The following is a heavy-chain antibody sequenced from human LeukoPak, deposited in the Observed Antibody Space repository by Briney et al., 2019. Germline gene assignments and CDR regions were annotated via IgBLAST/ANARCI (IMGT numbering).Heavy chain of an antibody. V-gene: IGHV4-38-2*02. CDR1: GYSISSGYY. CDR3: ARGCGWYFY. CDR2: IYHSGST. D-gene: IGHD6-19*01. Sequence: SETLSLTCTVSGYSISSGYYWGWIRQPPGKGLEWIGSIYHSGSTYYNPSLKSRVTISVDTSKNQFSLKLSSVTAADTAVYYCARGCGWYFYWGQGTLVTVSS. J-gene: IGHJ4*02.